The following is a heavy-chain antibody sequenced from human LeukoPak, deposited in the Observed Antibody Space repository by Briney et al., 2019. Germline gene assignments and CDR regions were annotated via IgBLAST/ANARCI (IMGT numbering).Heavy chain of an antibody. CDR3: ARDVGSGSYSASDY. CDR1: GFSFSRYS. CDR2: IGSSSRYI. J-gene: IGHJ4*02. D-gene: IGHD3-10*01. Sequence: GGSLRLSCAASGFSFSRYSVNWVRQAPGKGLEWVSFIGSSSRYIYYADSVKGRFTISRDDAKNSLYLQMNSLRAEDTAVYYCARDVGSGSYSASDYWGQGTPVTVSS. V-gene: IGHV3-21*01.